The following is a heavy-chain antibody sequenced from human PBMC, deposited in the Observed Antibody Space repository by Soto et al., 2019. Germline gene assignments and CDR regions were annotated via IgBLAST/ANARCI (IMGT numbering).Heavy chain of an antibody. CDR3: AKDLIYIRGVIHNWFDP. J-gene: IGHJ5*02. CDR1: GLTFSSYA. CDR2: ISGSGGST. V-gene: IGHV3-23*01. D-gene: IGHD3-10*02. Sequence: EVQLLESGGGLIQPGGSLRLSCAASGLTFSSYAMSWVRQAPGKGLEWVSAISGSGGSTYYADSVKGRFTISRDNSKNTLYLQMNSLRAEDTVVYYCAKDLIYIRGVIHNWFDPWGQGTLVTVSS.